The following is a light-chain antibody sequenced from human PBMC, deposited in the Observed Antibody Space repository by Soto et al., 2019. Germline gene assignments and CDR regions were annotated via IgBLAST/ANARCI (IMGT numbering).Light chain of an antibody. CDR3: SSYTTTSTRVV. CDR2: DVS. J-gene: IGLJ2*01. Sequence: QSALTQPASVSGSPGQSITISCTGTGSDVGGYNYVSWYQQYPGKAPKVLIYDVSNRPSGVSNRFSGSKSGNTASLTISGLQVEDEADYYCSSYTTTSTRVVFGGRTKLTVL. V-gene: IGLV2-14*03. CDR1: GSDVGGYNY.